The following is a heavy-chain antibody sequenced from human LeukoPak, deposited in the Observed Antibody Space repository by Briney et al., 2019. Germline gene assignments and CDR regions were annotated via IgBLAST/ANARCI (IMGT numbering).Heavy chain of an antibody. J-gene: IGHJ4*02. D-gene: IGHD3-10*01. CDR1: GFTLSSYE. V-gene: IGHV3-48*03. CDR3: ARDGGFGELPDY. CDR2: ISSSGSTI. Sequence: PGGSLRLSCAASGFTLSSYEMNWVRQAPGKGLEWVSYISSSGSTIYYADSVKGRFTISRDNAKNSLYLQMNSLRAEDTAVYYCARDGGFGELPDYWGQGTLVTVSS.